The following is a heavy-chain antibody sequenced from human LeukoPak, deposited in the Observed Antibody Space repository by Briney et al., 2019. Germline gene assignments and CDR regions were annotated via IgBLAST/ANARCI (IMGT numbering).Heavy chain of an antibody. Sequence: PSETLSLTCAVYGGSFSGYYWSWIRQPPGEGLEWIGEINHSGSTNYNPSLKSRVTISVDTSKNQFSLKLSSVTAADTAVYYCARGPRRGYSYGPFDYWGQGTLVTVSS. V-gene: IGHV4-34*01. CDR1: GGSFSGYY. J-gene: IGHJ4*02. CDR3: ARGPRRGYSYGPFDY. CDR2: INHSGST. D-gene: IGHD5-18*01.